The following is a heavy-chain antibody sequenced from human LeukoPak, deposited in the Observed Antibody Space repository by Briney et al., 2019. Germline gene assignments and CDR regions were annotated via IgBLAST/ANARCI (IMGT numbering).Heavy chain of an antibody. Sequence: SETLSLTCTVSGGSVSSGSYYWSWIRQPPGKGLEWIGYIYYSGSTYYNPSLKSRVTISVDTSKNQFSLKLSSVTAADTAVYYCARERTGEQLVVDPWGQGTLVTVSS. J-gene: IGHJ5*02. CDR2: IYYSGST. CDR1: GGSVSSGSYY. D-gene: IGHD6-13*01. CDR3: ARERTGEQLVVDP. V-gene: IGHV4-61*01.